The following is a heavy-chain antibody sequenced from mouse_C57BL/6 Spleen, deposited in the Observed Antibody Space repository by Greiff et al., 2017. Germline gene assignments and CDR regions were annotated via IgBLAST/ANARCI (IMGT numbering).Heavy chain of an antibody. CDR1: GYAFSSSW. J-gene: IGHJ1*03. CDR3: ARGHYYGSSSPYWYFDV. Sequence: QVQLQQSGPELVKPGASVKISCKASGYAFSSSWMNWVKQRPGKGLEWIGRIYPGDGDTNYNGKFKGKATLTADKSSSTAYMQLSSLTSEASAVYFCARGHYYGSSSPYWYFDVWGTGTTVTVSS. CDR2: IYPGDGDT. V-gene: IGHV1-82*01. D-gene: IGHD1-1*01.